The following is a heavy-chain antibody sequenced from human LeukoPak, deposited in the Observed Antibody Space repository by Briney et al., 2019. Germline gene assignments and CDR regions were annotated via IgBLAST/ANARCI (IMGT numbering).Heavy chain of an antibody. CDR3: ATASHLIAWALFDY. J-gene: IGHJ4*02. D-gene: IGHD1-26*01. V-gene: IGHV1-46*01. Sequence: ASVKVSCKASGYTFTSYYMQWVRQAPGQGLEWMGIINPSGGSTSYAQKFQGRVTMTEDTSTDTAYMELSSLRSEDTAVYYCATASHLIAWALFDYWGQGTLVTVSS. CDR2: INPSGGST. CDR1: GYTFTSYY.